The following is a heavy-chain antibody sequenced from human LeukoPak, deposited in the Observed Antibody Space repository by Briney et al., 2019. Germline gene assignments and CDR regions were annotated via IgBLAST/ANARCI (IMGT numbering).Heavy chain of an antibody. J-gene: IGHJ4*02. CDR1: GYTFTGYY. Sequence: ASVKVSCKASGYTFTGYYMHWVRQAPGQGLEWTGWINPNSGGTNYAQKFQGRVTMTRDTSISTAYMELSRLRSDDTAVYYCARDFNYYDSSGSDYWGQGTLVTVSS. CDR2: INPNSGGT. V-gene: IGHV1-2*02. CDR3: ARDFNYYDSSGSDY. D-gene: IGHD3-22*01.